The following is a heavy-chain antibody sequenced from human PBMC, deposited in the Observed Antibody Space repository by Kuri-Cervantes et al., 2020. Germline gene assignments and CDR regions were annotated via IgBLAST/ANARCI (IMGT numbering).Heavy chain of an antibody. D-gene: IGHD2-2*01. CDR3: AKDWGSTSPYYMDV. J-gene: IGHJ6*03. CDR1: GFTYSDHY. Sequence: GESLKISCAASGFTYSDHYMNWVRQAPGKGLEWVARIKRDGSGTAYVDSVKDRFTISRDNAKNSLYLQMNSLRAEDTALYYCAKDWGSTSPYYMDVWGKGTTVTVSS. V-gene: IGHV3-74*03. CDR2: IKRDGSGT.